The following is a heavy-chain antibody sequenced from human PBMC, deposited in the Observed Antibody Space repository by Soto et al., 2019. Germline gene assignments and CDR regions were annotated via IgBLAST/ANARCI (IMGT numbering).Heavy chain of an antibody. V-gene: IGHV4-31*03. Sequence: TLSLTCTVSGGSISSGGYYWSWIRQHPGKGLEWIGYTYYSGSTYYNPSLKSRVTISVDTSKNQFSLKLSSVTAADTAVYYCARDSYYYGSGSFPLWGQGTLVTVSS. CDR2: TYYSGST. CDR3: ARDSYYYGSGSFPL. D-gene: IGHD3-10*01. J-gene: IGHJ4*02. CDR1: GGSISSGGYY.